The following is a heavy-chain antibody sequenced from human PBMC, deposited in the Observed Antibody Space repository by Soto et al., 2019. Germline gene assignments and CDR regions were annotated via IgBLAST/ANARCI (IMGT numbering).Heavy chain of an antibody. D-gene: IGHD2-15*01. CDR2: IFPLLAMV. Sequence: QVHLVQSGAEMKKPGSSVKVSCKVSGGDLTNSGISWVRQAPGQGLEWMGGIFPLLAMVDYSQKFQGRVTITADESSKTAYMDLGSLRSDDTAVYYCAKDDGAGCKSWGQGTLVIVSS. J-gene: IGHJ4*02. CDR1: GGDLTNSG. CDR3: AKDDGAGCKS. V-gene: IGHV1-69*04.